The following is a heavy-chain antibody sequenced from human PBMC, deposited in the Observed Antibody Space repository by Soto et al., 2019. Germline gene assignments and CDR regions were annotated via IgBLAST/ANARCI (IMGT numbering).Heavy chain of an antibody. V-gene: IGHV4-59*08. J-gene: IGHJ3*02. CDR3: ARRYGWAFDI. CDR2: IYYSGST. Sequence: SSETLSLTCTVSGGSISSYYWSWIRQPPGKGLEWIGYIYYSGSTNYNPSLKSRVTISVDTSKNQFSLKLSSVTAADTAVYYCARRYGWAFDIWGQGTMVPVSS. CDR1: GGSISSYY. D-gene: IGHD3-16*01.